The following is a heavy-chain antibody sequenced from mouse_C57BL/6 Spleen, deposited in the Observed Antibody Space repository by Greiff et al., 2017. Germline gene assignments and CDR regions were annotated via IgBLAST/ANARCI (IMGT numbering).Heavy chain of an antibody. D-gene: IGHD1-1*01. CDR3: ARLFIAAVVATVDY. Sequence: QVQLQQSGAELVRPGSSVKLSCKASGYTFTSYWMDWVKQRPGQGLEWIGNIYPSDRETHYNQKFKDKATLTVDKSSSTAYIQLSSLTSEDSAVYDCARLFIAAVVATVDYWGQGTTLTVSS. V-gene: IGHV1-61*01. CDR1: GYTFTSYW. CDR2: IYPSDRET. J-gene: IGHJ2*01.